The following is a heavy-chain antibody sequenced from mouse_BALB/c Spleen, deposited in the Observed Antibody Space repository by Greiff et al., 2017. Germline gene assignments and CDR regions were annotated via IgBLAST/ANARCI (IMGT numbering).Heavy chain of an antibody. CDR2: INPSNGGT. CDR3: IGTTDYFDY. D-gene: IGHD1-1*01. Sequence: VHLVESGAELVKPGASVKLSCKASGYTFTSYYMYWVKQRPGQGLEWIGEINPSNGGTNFNEKFKSKATLTVDKSSSTAYMQLSSLTSEDSAVYYCIGTTDYFDYWGQGTTLTVSS. V-gene: IGHV1S81*02. J-gene: IGHJ2*01. CDR1: GYTFTSYY.